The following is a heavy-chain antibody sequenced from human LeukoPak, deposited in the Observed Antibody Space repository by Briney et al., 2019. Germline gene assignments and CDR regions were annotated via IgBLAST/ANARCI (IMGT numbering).Heavy chain of an antibody. J-gene: IGHJ4*02. CDR2: MYNSGST. CDR3: ARGIESYGDYGY. CDR1: GGSITSYS. D-gene: IGHD4-17*01. V-gene: IGHV4-59*01. Sequence: SETLSLTCTVSGGSITSYSWSWIRLPAGKGLEWIAYMYNSGSTNYNPSLKSRVTISIDTSKNQFSLKLSSLTAADTAIYYCARGIESYGDYGYWGQGILVTVSS.